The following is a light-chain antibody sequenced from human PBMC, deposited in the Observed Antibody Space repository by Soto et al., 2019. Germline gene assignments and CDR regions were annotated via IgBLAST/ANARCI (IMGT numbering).Light chain of an antibody. CDR2: GAS. J-gene: IGKJ4*01. Sequence: DILLTQSPGTLSLSTGERTTLSCRASQSVSSSSLAWYQQKPGQAPRLLIYGASTRATGIPARFSGSGSGTDFTLTISRLEPEDFAVYYCQQYGSSPLTFGGGTKVDIK. CDR3: QQYGSSPLT. V-gene: IGKV3-20*01. CDR1: QSVSSSS.